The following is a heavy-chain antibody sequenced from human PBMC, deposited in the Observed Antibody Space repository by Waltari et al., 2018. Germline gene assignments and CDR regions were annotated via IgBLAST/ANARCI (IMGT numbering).Heavy chain of an antibody. J-gene: IGHJ4*02. V-gene: IGHV1-24*01. CDR1: GYTLTELS. Sequence: QVQLVQSGAEVKKPGASVKASCKVSGYTLTELSMHWVRQAPGKGLEWMGGFDPEDGETNYAQKFQGRVTITADESTSTAYMELSSLRSEDTAVYYCARGPYYGSGSHFDYWGQGTLVTVSS. CDR2: FDPEDGET. CDR3: ARGPYYGSGSHFDY. D-gene: IGHD3-10*01.